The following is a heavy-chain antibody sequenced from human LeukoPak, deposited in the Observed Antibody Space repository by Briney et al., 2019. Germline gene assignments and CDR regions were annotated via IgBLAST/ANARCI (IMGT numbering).Heavy chain of an antibody. Sequence: ASVKVSCKASGGTFSSYAISWVRQAPGQGLEWMGGIIPISGTANYAQKFQGRVTITTDESTSTAYMELSSLRSEDTAVYYCARGSLITMIVVGTPHWFDPWGQGTLVTVSS. CDR3: ARGSLITMIVVGTPHWFDP. D-gene: IGHD3-22*01. CDR1: GGTFSSYA. J-gene: IGHJ5*02. V-gene: IGHV1-69*05. CDR2: IIPISGTA.